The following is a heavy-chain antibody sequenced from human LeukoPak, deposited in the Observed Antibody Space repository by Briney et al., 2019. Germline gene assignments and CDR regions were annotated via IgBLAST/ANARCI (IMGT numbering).Heavy chain of an antibody. CDR3: AKDDAWLRFGE. CDR1: GFTFRNHG. Sequence: GGSLRLSCAASGFTFRNHGMDLVRQAPGKGLEWVSGISPSGDITYYGNSVKGRFTISRDNSKNTLYLEVISLTAEDTAVYYCAKDDAWLRFGEWSQGTLVTVYS. J-gene: IGHJ4*02. D-gene: IGHD3-10*01. CDR2: ISPSGDIT. V-gene: IGHV3-23*01.